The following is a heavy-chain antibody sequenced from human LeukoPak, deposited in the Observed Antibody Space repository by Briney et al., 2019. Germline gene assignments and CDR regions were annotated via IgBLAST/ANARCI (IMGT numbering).Heavy chain of an antibody. CDR3: ASLNTYYYDSSGYYPPYDAFDI. J-gene: IGHJ3*02. CDR2: IYTSGST. CDR1: GGSISSYY. Sequence: PSETLSLTCTVSGGSISSYYWSWIRQPAGKGLEWIGRIYTSGSTNYNPSLKSRVTMSVGTSKNQFSLKLSSVTAADTAVYYCASLNTYYYDSSGYYPPYDAFDIWGQGTMVTVSS. D-gene: IGHD3-22*01. V-gene: IGHV4-4*07.